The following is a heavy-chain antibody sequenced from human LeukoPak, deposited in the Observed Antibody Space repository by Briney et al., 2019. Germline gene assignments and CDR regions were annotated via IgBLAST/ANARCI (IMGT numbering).Heavy chain of an antibody. V-gene: IGHV4-61*08. CDR2: IYYSGTT. J-gene: IGHJ4*02. CDR1: GGSISSGGYY. D-gene: IGHD6-13*01. CDR3: ARGVYIAAARYGY. Sequence: SETLSLTCTVSGGSISSGGYYWSWIRQHPGKGLEWIGYIYYSGTTNCNPSLKSRVTISVDTSKNQFSLKLRSVTAADTAVYYCARGVYIAAARYGYWGQGTLVTVSS.